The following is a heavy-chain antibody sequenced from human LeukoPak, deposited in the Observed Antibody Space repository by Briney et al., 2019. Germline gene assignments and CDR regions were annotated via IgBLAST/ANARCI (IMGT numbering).Heavy chain of an antibody. Sequence: GRSLRLSCAASGFSFSNFGMHWVRQPPGKGLEWVAVLSYVEHTAYAESVKGRFSISRDVSESTLYLRMDSLRVEDTAVYYCARLNRPGHEYGDYEYCDSWGQGTLVTVSS. CDR1: GFSFSNFG. CDR3: ARLNRPGHEYGDYEYCDS. J-gene: IGHJ4*02. D-gene: IGHD4-17*01. V-gene: IGHV3-30*03. CDR2: LSYVEHT.